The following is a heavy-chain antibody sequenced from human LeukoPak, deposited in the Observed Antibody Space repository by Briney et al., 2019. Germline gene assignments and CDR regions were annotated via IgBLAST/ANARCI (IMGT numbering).Heavy chain of an antibody. CDR2: INHSGST. V-gene: IGHV4-34*01. D-gene: IGHD6-19*01. Sequence: SETLSLTCAVYGGSFSGYYWSWIRQPPGKGLEWIGEINHSGSTNYNPSLKSRVTISVDTSKNQFSLKLSSVTAADTAVYYCARVQHTQWLVRGIDYWGHGTLVTVSS. CDR3: ARVQHTQWLVRGIDY. J-gene: IGHJ4*01. CDR1: GGSFSGYY.